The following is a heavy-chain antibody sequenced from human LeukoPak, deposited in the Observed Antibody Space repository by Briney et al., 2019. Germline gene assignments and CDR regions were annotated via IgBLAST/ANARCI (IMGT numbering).Heavy chain of an antibody. CDR1: GYTFTSYG. V-gene: IGHV1-18*01. J-gene: IGHJ4*02. CDR3: ARDSAVDTAMELYYSDY. Sequence: ASVKVSCKASGYTFTSYGISWVRQAPGQGLEWMGWISAYNGNTNYAQKLQGRVTMTTDTSTSTAYMELRSLRSDDTAVYYCARDSAVDTAMELYYSDYWGQGTLVTVSS. D-gene: IGHD5-18*01. CDR2: ISAYNGNT.